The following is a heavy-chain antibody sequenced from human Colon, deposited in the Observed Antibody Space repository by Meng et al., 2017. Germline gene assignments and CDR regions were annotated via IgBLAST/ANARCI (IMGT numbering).Heavy chain of an antibody. CDR2: INHSGRT. Sequence: QGHLQQWGAGLLKPSETLSLTCAVYGGSFSGYYWNWIRQSPGKGLEWIGQINHSGRTIYNPSLKSRVTTSIDTSKNQFSLNLTSATAADTAVYYCARKGVNETSRAFDIWGPGTMVTVSS. J-gene: IGHJ3*02. CDR3: ARKGVNETSRAFDI. D-gene: IGHD2-2*01. V-gene: IGHV4-34*01. CDR1: GGSFSGYY.